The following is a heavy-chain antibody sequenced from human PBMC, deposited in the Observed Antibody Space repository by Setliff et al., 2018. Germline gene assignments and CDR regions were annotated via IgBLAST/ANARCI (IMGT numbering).Heavy chain of an antibody. Sequence: SETLSLTCTVSGASLSSGSNYWGWFRQPAGKGLEWIGSVYYSGYTYYNPSLQSRVTMSVDMSKNQFSMKLTSVTAADTAVYYCARVDFTMIQGVLGLWGQGTLVTVSS. CDR1: GASLSSGSNY. CDR3: ARVDFTMIQGVLGL. CDR2: VYYSGYT. D-gene: IGHD3-10*01. V-gene: IGHV4-39*07. J-gene: IGHJ1*01.